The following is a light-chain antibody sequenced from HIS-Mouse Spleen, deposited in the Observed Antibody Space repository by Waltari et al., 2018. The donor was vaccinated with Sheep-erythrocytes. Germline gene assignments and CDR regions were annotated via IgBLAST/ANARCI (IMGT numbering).Light chain of an antibody. CDR2: EGS. CDR1: SSDVGSYNL. CDR3: CSYAGSSTLV. J-gene: IGLJ2*01. V-gene: IGLV2-23*01. Sequence: QSALTQPASVSGSPGQSITISCTGTSSDVGSYNLVSWYQQHPGKAPQLMIYEGSKRPSGVSNRCSGSKSGNTASLTISGLQAEDEADYYCCSYAGSSTLVFGGGTKLTVL.